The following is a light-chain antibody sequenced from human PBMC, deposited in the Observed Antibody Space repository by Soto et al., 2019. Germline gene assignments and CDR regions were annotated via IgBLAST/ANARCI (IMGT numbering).Light chain of an antibody. CDR2: DVS. Sequence: QSVLTHPASVSGSPGQSITISCTGTSSDVGAYNYVSWYQQVPGKAPKLMIYDVSNRPSGVSNRFSGSKSGNTASLTISGLQAGDETEYYCFSYTTSSTYVFGTGTKLTVL. V-gene: IGLV2-14*03. J-gene: IGLJ1*01. CDR1: SSDVGAYNY. CDR3: FSYTTSSTYV.